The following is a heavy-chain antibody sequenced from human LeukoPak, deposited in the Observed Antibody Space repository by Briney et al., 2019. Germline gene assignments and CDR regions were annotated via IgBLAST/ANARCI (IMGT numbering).Heavy chain of an antibody. Sequence: GGSLRLSCAASGFTFSSYAMSWVRQAPGKGLEWVSAISGSGGSTYYADSVKGRFTISRDNSKNTLYLQMNSLRAEDTAVYYCAEDPERGYSYVLGYWGQGTLVTVSS. CDR3: AEDPERGYSYVLGY. V-gene: IGHV3-23*01. CDR2: ISGSGGST. D-gene: IGHD5-18*01. J-gene: IGHJ4*02. CDR1: GFTFSSYA.